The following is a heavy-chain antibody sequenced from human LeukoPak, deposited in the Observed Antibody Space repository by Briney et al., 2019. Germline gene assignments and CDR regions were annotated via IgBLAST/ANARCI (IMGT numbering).Heavy chain of an antibody. CDR3: ASNGYDFWSGYSIFFDY. J-gene: IGHJ4*02. CDR1: GGSISSGGYY. Sequence: SQTLSLTCTVSGGSISSGGYYWSWIRQPPGKGLEWIGEINHSGSTNYNPSLKSRVTISVDTSKNQFSLKLSSVTAADTAVYYCASNGYDFWSGYSIFFDYWGQGTLVTVSS. CDR2: INHSGST. V-gene: IGHV4-30-2*01. D-gene: IGHD3-3*01.